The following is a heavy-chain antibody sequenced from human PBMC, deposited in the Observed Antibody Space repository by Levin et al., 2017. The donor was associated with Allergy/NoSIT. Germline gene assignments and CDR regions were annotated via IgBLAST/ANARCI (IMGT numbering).Heavy chain of an antibody. D-gene: IGHD3-10*01. J-gene: IGHJ6*03. CDR3: ARGGRITMVRGVIINNYYYMDV. CDR1: GLTFSSYA. CDR2: ISYDGSNK. Sequence: GGSLRLSCAASGLTFSSYAMHWVRQAPGKGLEWVAVISYDGSNKYYADSVKGRFTISRDNSKNTLYLQMNSLRAEDTAVYYCARGGRITMVRGVIINNYYYMDVWGKGTTVTVSS. V-gene: IGHV3-30-3*01.